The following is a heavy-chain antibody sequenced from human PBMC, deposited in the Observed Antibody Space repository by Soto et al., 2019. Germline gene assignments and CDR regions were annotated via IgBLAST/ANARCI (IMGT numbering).Heavy chain of an antibody. D-gene: IGHD2-2*01. CDR2: ISSSSSYI. CDR1: GFTFSSYS. J-gene: IGHJ6*02. Sequence: EVQLVESGGGLVKPGGSLRLSCAASGFTFSSYSMNWVRQAPGKGLEWVSSISSSSSYIYYADSVKGRFTISRDNAKKARFASPRYKPTNSLYLQMHGLSASDTAVYYCARDLGSRVVVPAAMEGPEPAYYYYYGMEVWGQGTTVTVSS. V-gene: IGHV3-21*01. CDR3: ARDLGSRVVVPAAMEGPEPAYYYYYGMEV.